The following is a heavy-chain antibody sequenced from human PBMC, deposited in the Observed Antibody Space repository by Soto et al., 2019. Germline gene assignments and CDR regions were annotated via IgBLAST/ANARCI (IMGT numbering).Heavy chain of an antibody. J-gene: IGHJ4*02. D-gene: IGHD5-12*01. CDR2: MSASGGTS. CDR3: AKGSIQYSASIDY. Sequence: GGSLRLSCAASGFSFSSYAMIWVRQAPGKGLEWVSVMSASGGTSYFADSVKGRFSMSRDNSKNMFYLEMNSLRAEDTAIYFCAKGSIQYSASIDYWGQGXLVTV. V-gene: IGHV3-23*01. CDR1: GFSFSSYA.